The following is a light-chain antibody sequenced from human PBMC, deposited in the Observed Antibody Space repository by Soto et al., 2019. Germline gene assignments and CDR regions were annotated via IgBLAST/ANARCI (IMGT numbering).Light chain of an antibody. Sequence: EIVLTQSRATLSLSPGERATLSCRASQSVSSYLAWYQQKPGQATRLLIYDASNRATGIPARFSGSGSGTDFTLTISSLEPEDFALYYCQLYRGSQRWTFGQGTKVEIK. J-gene: IGKJ1*01. V-gene: IGKV3-11*01. CDR2: DAS. CDR1: QSVSSY. CDR3: QLYRGSQRWT.